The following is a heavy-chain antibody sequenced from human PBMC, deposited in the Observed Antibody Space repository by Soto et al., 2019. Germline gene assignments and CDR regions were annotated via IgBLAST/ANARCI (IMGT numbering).Heavy chain of an antibody. CDR2: ISGSGAYT. CDR1: GFPFSSYA. Sequence: EVQLLESGGGSVQPGGSLRLSCAASGFPFSSYAMTWVRQAPGKGLEWVSAISGSGAYTYYANSVKGRFTISRDNSKNTLYLQLNSLRAEDTAVYYCAKYGCSSTSCQCDYWGQGTRVTVSS. V-gene: IGHV3-23*01. J-gene: IGHJ4*02. CDR3: AKYGCSSTSCQCDY. D-gene: IGHD2-2*01.